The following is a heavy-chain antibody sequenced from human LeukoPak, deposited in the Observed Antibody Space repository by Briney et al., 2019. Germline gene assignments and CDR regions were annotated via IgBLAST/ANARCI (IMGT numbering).Heavy chain of an antibody. CDR3: ARGGPSYYYDSSGYPDNWFDP. V-gene: IGHV4-61*02. Sequence: PSQTLSLTCTVSGGSISSGSYYWSWIRQPAGKGLEWIGRIYTSGSTNYNPSLKSRVTISEDTSKNQFSLKLSSVTAADTAVYYCARGGPSYYYDSSGYPDNWFDPWGQGALVTVSS. D-gene: IGHD3-22*01. CDR1: GGSISSGSYY. CDR2: IYTSGST. J-gene: IGHJ5*02.